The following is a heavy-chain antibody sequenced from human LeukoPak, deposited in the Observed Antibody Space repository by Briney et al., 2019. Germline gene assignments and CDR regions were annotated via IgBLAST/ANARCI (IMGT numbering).Heavy chain of an antibody. V-gene: IGHV1-2*02. D-gene: IGHD4-17*01. Sequence: GASVKVSCKASGYTLTSYHMHWVRQAPGQGLEWMGWINPNSGGTNYAQKFQGRVTMTRDTSISTAYMELSRLRSDDTAVYYCARDLTTVTTEVLENYYYYYMDVWGKGTTVTVSS. CDR2: INPNSGGT. CDR1: GYTLTSYH. CDR3: ARDLTTVTTEVLENYYYYYMDV. J-gene: IGHJ6*03.